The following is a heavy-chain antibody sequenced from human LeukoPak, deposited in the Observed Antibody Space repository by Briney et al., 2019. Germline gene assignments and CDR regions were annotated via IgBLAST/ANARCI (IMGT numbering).Heavy chain of an antibody. D-gene: IGHD5-18*01. CDR3: TTYRYGVTYYFDY. CDR1: GFTFSSYE. V-gene: IGHV3-48*03. Sequence: PGGSLRLSCAASGFTFSSYEMNWVRQAPGKGLEWLSYISGTGHSIHYADSVKGRFTISRDNGKNSLYLEMNSLRAEDTAVYYCTTYRYGVTYYFDYWGQGTLVTVSS. J-gene: IGHJ4*02. CDR2: ISGTGHSI.